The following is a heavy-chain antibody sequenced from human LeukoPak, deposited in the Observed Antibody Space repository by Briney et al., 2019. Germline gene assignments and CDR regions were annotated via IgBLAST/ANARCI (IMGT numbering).Heavy chain of an antibody. CDR3: AREGGDYYGSGSYPRHYFDY. CDR2: IYYSGST. CDR1: GGSISSGGYY. J-gene: IGHJ4*02. V-gene: IGHV4-31*03. D-gene: IGHD3-10*01. Sequence: PSQTLSLTCTVSGGSISSGGYYWSWIRQRPGKGLEWIGYIYYSGSTYYNPSLKSRVTISVDTSKNQFSLKLSSVTAADTAVYYCAREGGDYYGSGSYPRHYFDYWGQGTLVTVSS.